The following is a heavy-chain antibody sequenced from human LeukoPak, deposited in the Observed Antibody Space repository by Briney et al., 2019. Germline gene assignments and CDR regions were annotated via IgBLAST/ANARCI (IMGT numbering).Heavy chain of an antibody. CDR1: RGSISSSHYY. J-gene: IGHJ2*01. CDR2: IFYSGST. V-gene: IGHV4-39*01. D-gene: IGHD4/OR15-4a*01. CDR3: ARLLTNDYGDPSYWYFDL. Sequence: SETLSLTCTVSRGSISSSHYYWGWIRQPPGKGLEWIGSIFYSGSTYYNPSLKSRVTISEDTSKNQFSLKLSSVTAADTAMYYCARLLTNDYGDPSYWYFDLWGRGTLVTVSS.